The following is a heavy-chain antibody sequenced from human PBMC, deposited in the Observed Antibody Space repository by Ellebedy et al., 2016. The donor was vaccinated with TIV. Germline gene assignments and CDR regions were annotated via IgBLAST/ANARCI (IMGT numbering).Heavy chain of an antibody. D-gene: IGHD3-10*01. CDR1: GYTFSSYG. J-gene: IGHJ4*02. V-gene: IGHV1-18*01. CDR3: ARATYGSGSYAYFDY. CDR2: INPNSGGT. Sequence: ASVKVSCKASGYTFSSYGFSWVRQAPGQGLEWMGWINPNSGGTNYAQKLQGRVTMTRDTSTSTVYMELSSLRSEDTAMYYCARATYGSGSYAYFDYWGQGTLVTVSS.